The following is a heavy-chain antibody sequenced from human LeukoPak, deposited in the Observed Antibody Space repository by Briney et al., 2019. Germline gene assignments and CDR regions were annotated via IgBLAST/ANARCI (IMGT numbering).Heavy chain of an antibody. J-gene: IGHJ6*02. CDR3: ARGHYYDSSGYYSYYYYGMDV. CDR2: IIPIFGTA. CDR1: GGTFSSYA. V-gene: IGHV1-69*13. D-gene: IGHD3-22*01. Sequence: SAKVSCKASGGTFSSYAISWVRQAPGQGLEWMGGIIPIFGTANYAQKFQGRVTITADESTSTAYMELSSLRSEDTAVYYCARGHYYDSSGYYSYYYYGMDVWGQGTTVTVSS.